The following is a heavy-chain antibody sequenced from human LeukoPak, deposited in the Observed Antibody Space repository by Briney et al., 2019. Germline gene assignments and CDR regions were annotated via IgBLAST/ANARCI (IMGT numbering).Heavy chain of an antibody. CDR3: AKDHNQLGYCSGGSCSHYFDY. V-gene: IGHV3-48*01. J-gene: IGHJ4*02. Sequence: GGSLRLSCAASEFTFSTYSMNWVRQAPGKGLEWLSYISSSSSIIYYADSVKGRFTISRDNAKNSLYLQMNNLRAEDTAVYYCAKDHNQLGYCSGGSCSHYFDYWGQGTLVTVSS. CDR2: ISSSSSII. D-gene: IGHD2-15*01. CDR1: EFTFSTYS.